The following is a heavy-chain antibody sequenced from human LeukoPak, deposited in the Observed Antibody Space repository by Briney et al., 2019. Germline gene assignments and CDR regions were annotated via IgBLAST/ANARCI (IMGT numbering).Heavy chain of an antibody. CDR2: INHSGST. V-gene: IGHV4-39*07. J-gene: IGHJ4*02. D-gene: IGHD2-15*01. Sequence: SETLSLTCTVSGGSISSGGYYWSWIRQPPGKGLEWIGEINHSGSTNYNPSLKSRVTISVDTSKNQFSLKLSSVTAADTAVYYCARGWSDIVVVVAATLPDYWGQGTLVIVSS. CDR3: ARGWSDIVVVVAATLPDY. CDR1: GGSISSGGYY.